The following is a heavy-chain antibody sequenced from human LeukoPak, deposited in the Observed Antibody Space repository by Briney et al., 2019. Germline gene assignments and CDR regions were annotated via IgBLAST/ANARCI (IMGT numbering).Heavy chain of an antibody. CDR2: IYHSGST. Sequence: SETPSLTCTVSGGSISSGGYYWSWIQQPPGKDLEWIGYIYHSGSTYYNPSLKSRVTISVDRSKNQFSLKLSSVTAADTAVYYCARESAAEDYFDYWGQGTLVAVSS. V-gene: IGHV4-30-2*01. J-gene: IGHJ4*02. CDR1: GGSISSGGYY. CDR3: ARESAAEDYFDY.